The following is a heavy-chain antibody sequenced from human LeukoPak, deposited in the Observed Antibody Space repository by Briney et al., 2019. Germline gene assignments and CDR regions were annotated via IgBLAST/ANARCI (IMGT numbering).Heavy chain of an antibody. CDR2: IYYSGST. D-gene: IGHD3-9*01. CDR1: GSSISSGGYH. J-gene: IGHJ4*02. V-gene: IGHV4-31*03. Sequence: SETLSLTCTVSGSSISSGGYHWSWIRRHPGKGLEWIGYIYYSGSTYYNPSLKSRVTISVDTSKNQFSLKLSSVTAADTAVYYCARDGRLGLDYWGQGTLVTVSS. CDR3: ARDGRLGLDY.